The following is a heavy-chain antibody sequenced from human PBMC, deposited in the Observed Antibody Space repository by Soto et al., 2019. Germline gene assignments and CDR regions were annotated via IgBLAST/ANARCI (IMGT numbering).Heavy chain of an antibody. J-gene: IGHJ4*02. V-gene: IGHV3-33*03. D-gene: IGHD6-6*01. CDR2: SWYDGSKE. Sequence: QGQLVESGGGVVQPGKSLRLSCAASGFKFSQYGIHWVRQAPGRGLEWVAVSWYDGSKEYYGDSVKGRFTVSRDKSNNTMYLQMNSLRADDTAVYYCAKDKWAHSSSPGDLDYWGQGVLVTVSS. CDR3: AKDKWAHSSSPGDLDY. CDR1: GFKFSQYG.